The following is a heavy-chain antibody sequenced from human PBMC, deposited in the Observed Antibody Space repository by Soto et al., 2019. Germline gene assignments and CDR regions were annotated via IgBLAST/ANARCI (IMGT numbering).Heavy chain of an antibody. J-gene: IGHJ4*02. Sequence: LGESLKISCKGSGYTFSTSWIGWVRQMPGKGLEWMGLIYPSDSDTKYSPSFQGQVTISADKSITTAYLQWSSLKASDTAIYYCARTYGRRIDYWGQGTLVTVSS. CDR1: GYTFSTSW. D-gene: IGHD3-16*01. CDR2: IYPSDSDT. V-gene: IGHV5-51*01. CDR3: ARTYGRRIDY.